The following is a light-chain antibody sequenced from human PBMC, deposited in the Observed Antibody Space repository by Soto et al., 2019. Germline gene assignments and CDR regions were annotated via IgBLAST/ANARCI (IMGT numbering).Light chain of an antibody. J-gene: IGLJ3*02. Sequence: QSVVTQPPSASGTPGQRVTISCSGSRSNFGSNPVHWYQPLPGTAPKLLIQINNQRPSGVPDRFSGSKSGTSASLAISGLQSEDEANYYCASWDDSLSGWVFGGGTKLTVL. V-gene: IGLV1-44*01. CDR3: ASWDDSLSGWV. CDR2: INN. CDR1: RSNFGSNP.